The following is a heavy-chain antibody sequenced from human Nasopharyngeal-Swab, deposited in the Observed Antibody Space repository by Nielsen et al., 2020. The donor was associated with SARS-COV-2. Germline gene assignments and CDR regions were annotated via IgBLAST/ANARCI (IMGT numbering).Heavy chain of an antibody. CDR1: GFTFDDYA. D-gene: IGHD5-18*01. J-gene: IGHJ5*02. Sequence: SLKISCAASGFTFDDYAMHWVRQAPGKGLEWVSGISWNSGSIGYADSVKGRFTISRDNAKNSLYLQMNSLRAEDTALYYCAKIHSEGKSARAQTKTSCRKTGGPW. CDR3: AKIHSEGKSARAQTKTSCRKTGGP. V-gene: IGHV3-9*01. CDR2: ISWNSGSI.